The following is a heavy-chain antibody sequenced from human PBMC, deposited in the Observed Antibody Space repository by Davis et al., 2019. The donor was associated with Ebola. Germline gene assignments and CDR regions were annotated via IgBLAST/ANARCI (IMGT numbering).Heavy chain of an antibody. V-gene: IGHV3-23*01. CDR3: AKASYYYDSSGYYYDYWYFDL. J-gene: IGHJ2*01. D-gene: IGHD3-22*01. CDR1: GFVFSSYV. Sequence: GESLKISCAASGFVFSSYVMSWVRRAPGKGLEWVSAISGSGGSTYYADSVKGRFTISRDNSKNTLYLQMNSLRAEDTAVYYCAKASYYYDSSGYYYDYWYFDLWGRGTLVTVSS. CDR2: ISGSGGST.